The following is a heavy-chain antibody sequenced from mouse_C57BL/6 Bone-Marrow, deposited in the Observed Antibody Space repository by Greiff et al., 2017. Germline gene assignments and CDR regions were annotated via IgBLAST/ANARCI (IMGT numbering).Heavy chain of an antibody. CDR1: GFNIKNTY. J-gene: IGHJ2*01. D-gene: IGHD1-1*01. Sequence: EVKLQESVAELVRPGASVKLSCTASGFNIKNTYMHWVKQRPEQGLEWIGRLGPANGNTKYAPKFQGKATITADTSSNTAYLQLSSLTSEDTAIYYGARTFTVVATFDYWGQGTTLTVSS. CDR3: ARTFTVVATFDY. CDR2: LGPANGNT. V-gene: IGHV14-3*01.